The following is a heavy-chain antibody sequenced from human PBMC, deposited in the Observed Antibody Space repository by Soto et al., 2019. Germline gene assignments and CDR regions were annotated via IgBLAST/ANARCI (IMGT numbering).Heavy chain of an antibody. CDR1: GFTFSSYA. CDR3: ARTFYDSVVTPPSELHL. CDR2: ISTGGGTT. J-gene: IGHJ1*01. V-gene: IGHV3-23*01. D-gene: IGHD3-22*01. Sequence: GGSLRLSCEVSGFTFSSYAMNWVRQAPGKGLEWVSAISTGGGTTYYADSVKGRFTISRDTSKIQFSLKLTSVTAADSAIYYCARTFYDSVVTPPSELHLWGQGALVTVSS.